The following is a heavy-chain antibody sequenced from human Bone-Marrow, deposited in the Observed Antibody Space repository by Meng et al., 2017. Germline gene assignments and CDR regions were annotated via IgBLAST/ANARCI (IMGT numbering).Heavy chain of an antibody. Sequence: GGSLRLSCAASGFTFSSYEMNWVRQAPGKGLEWVSYISSSGSTIYYADSVKGRFTISRDNAKNSLYLQMNSLRAKDTAVYYCARLFSSSWYLHYYYYYGMDVWGQGTMVTVSS. CDR1: GFTFSSYE. D-gene: IGHD6-13*01. V-gene: IGHV3-48*03. CDR2: ISSSGSTI. CDR3: ARLFSSSWYLHYYYYYGMDV. J-gene: IGHJ6*02.